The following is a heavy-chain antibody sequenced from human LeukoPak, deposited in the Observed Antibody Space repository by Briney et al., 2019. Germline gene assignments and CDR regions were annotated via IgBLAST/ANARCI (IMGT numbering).Heavy chain of an antibody. V-gene: IGHV1-2*02. D-gene: IGHD6-19*01. J-gene: IGHJ4*02. CDR3: ARGPYSSGWYRPFDY. CDR2: INPNIGGT. CDR1: GYTFTGYY. Sequence: GASVTVSCKASGYTFTGYYMHWVRQAPGQGLEWMGWINPNIGGTNYAQKFQGRVTMTRDTSISTAYMELSRLRSDDTAVYYCARGPYSSGWYRPFDYWGQGTLVTVSS.